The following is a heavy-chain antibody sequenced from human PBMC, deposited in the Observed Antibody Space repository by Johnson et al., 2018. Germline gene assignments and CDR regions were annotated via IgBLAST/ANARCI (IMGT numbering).Heavy chain of an antibody. D-gene: IGHD5-24*01. CDR3: SRGLDMAKTGIS. J-gene: IGHJ5*02. Sequence: QVQLQQWVAGLLKPSETLSLTCTVHGGSFSNYYLSWIRQSPGKGLEWIGELHPSGTTNYNPSLESRVTISVDTSKSQFSLKLRSVTAADTSVYYCSRGLDMAKTGISWGQGTLVTVSS. CDR2: LHPSGTT. CDR1: GGSFSNYY. V-gene: IGHV4-34*01.